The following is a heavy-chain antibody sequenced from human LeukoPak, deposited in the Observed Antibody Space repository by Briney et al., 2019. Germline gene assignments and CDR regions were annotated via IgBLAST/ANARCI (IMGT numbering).Heavy chain of an antibody. Sequence: SETLSLTCTVSGGSISSYYWSWIRQPAGKGLEWIGRIYTSGSTNYNPSLKSRVTISVDKSKNQFSLKPSSVTAADTAVYYCARDRGLDYGGIFDYWGQGTLVTVSS. D-gene: IGHD4-23*01. V-gene: IGHV4-4*07. CDR2: IYTSGST. J-gene: IGHJ4*02. CDR3: ARDRGLDYGGIFDY. CDR1: GGSISSYY.